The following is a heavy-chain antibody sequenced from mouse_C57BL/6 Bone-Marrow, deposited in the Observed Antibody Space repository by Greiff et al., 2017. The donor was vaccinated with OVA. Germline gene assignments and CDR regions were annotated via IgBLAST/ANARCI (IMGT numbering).Heavy chain of an antibody. D-gene: IGHD1-1*01. V-gene: IGHV1-55*01. J-gene: IGHJ4*01. Sequence: QVQLQQPGAELVKPGASVKMSCRASGSTFTNNWITWVRQRPGQGLEWIGDVFPGSGGSNNNEKFKRRATLTVDTSSSTAYMQLSSLTSEDSAVYYCARDYGSSGGALDYWGQGTSVTVSS. CDR3: ARDYGSSGGALDY. CDR1: GSTFTNNW. CDR2: VFPGSGGS.